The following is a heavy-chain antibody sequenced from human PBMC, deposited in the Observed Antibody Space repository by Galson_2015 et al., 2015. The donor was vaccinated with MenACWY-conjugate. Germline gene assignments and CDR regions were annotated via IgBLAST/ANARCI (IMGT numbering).Heavy chain of an antibody. CDR2: VYPSVSDI. CDR3: ARPRGFAEYRFFDY. D-gene: IGHD2/OR15-2a*01. V-gene: IGHV5-51*01. Sequence: QSGAEVEQPGESLMISCKSSGYSFPSYWVGWVRQMPGTGLVGMGLVYPSVSDIRYSPSFQGQVSISVDKSISTANLQWSSLKASDTATYYGARPRGFAEYRFFDYWGQGTLVTVSS. CDR1: GYSFPSYW. J-gene: IGHJ4*02.